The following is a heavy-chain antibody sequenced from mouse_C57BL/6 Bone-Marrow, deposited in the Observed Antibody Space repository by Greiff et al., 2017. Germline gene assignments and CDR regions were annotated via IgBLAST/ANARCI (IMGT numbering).Heavy chain of an antibody. CDR3: ALYYSNPYAMDY. Sequence: QVHVKQSGAELAKPGASVKLSCKASGYTFTSYWMHWVKQRPGQGLEWIGYINPSSGYTKYNQKFKDKATLTADKSSSTAYMQLSSLTYEDSAVYYCALYYSNPYAMDYWGQGTSVTVSS. D-gene: IGHD2-5*01. V-gene: IGHV1-7*01. J-gene: IGHJ4*01. CDR1: GYTFTSYW. CDR2: INPSSGYT.